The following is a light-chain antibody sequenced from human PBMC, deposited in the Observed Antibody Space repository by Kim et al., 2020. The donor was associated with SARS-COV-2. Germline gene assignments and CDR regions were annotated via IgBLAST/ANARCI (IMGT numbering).Light chain of an antibody. CDR3: SSYTSSSRYV. CDR2: DVS. Sequence: QSITISCTGTSSDVGGYNYVSWYQQHPGKAPKLMIYDVSNRPSGVSNRFSGSKSGNTASLTISGLQAEDEADYYCSSYTSSSRYVFGTGTKVTVL. CDR1: SSDVGGYNY. V-gene: IGLV2-14*03. J-gene: IGLJ1*01.